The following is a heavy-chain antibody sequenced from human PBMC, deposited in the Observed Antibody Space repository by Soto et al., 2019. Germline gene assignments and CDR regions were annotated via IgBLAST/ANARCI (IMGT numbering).Heavy chain of an antibody. CDR1: GGSISSSNW. J-gene: IGHJ4*02. Sequence: QVQLQESGPGLVKPSGTLSLTCAVSGGSISSSNWWSWVRQPPGKGLEWIGEIYHSGSTNYNPSLKSRVTIPVDKSKNQFSLKLSSVTAADTAVYYCASLTTYYYDSSGYYIDYWGQGTLVTVSS. CDR3: ASLTTYYYDSSGYYIDY. V-gene: IGHV4-4*02. CDR2: IYHSGST. D-gene: IGHD3-22*01.